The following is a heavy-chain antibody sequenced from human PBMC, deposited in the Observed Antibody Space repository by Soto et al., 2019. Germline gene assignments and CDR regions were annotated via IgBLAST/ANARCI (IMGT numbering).Heavy chain of an antibody. J-gene: IGHJ5*02. CDR2: IWYDGSNK. CDR3: ARDRAAGTTSLFAP. CDR1: GFTFSDYG. Sequence: QVQLVESGGGVVQPGRSLRLSCAASGFTFSDYGMHWVRQAPGKGLEWVAVIWYDGSNKYYADSVKGRFTMSRDNFKNTLYLQINTLRAEDTAGYYRARDRAAGTTSLFAPWGQGTRVTVTS. V-gene: IGHV3-33*01. D-gene: IGHD1-7*01.